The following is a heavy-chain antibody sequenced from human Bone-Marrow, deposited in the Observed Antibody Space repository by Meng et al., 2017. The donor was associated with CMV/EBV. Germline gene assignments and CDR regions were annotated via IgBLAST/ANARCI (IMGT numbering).Heavy chain of an antibody. CDR3: ARGYMAAAYGMDV. V-gene: IGHV4-39*01. D-gene: IGHD6-13*01. CDR2: IYYSGST. J-gene: IGHJ6*01. Sequence: SETLSLTCTVSGGSISSSSYYWGWIRQPPGKGLEWIGSIYYSGSTYYNPSLKSRVTISVDTSKNQFSLKLSSVTAADTAVYYCARGYMAAAYGMDVWGQGTTVTGSS. CDR1: GGSISSSSYY.